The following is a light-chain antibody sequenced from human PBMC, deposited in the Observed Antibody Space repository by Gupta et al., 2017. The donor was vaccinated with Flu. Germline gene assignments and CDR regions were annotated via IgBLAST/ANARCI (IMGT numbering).Light chain of an antibody. V-gene: IGKV1-39*01. CDR1: QSINSF. Sequence: PSSLSASVRDRISISCRASQSINSFVTWYQQKPGKAPKLLIYAASSLQSGVPPRFSGSGSGTDFTLTISSLQPEDFATYYCQQSSSTPWTFGQGTNVDVK. J-gene: IGKJ1*01. CDR3: QQSSSTPWT. CDR2: AAS.